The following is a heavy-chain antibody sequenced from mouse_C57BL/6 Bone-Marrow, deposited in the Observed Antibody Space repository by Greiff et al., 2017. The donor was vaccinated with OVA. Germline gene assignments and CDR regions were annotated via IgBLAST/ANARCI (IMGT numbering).Heavy chain of an antibody. CDR3: AKSPHYYGSSYFDY. D-gene: IGHD1-1*01. CDR1: GYTFTDCY. Sequence: VQLQQSGAELVRPGASVKLSCKASGYTFTDCYINWVKQRPGQGLEWIARIYPGSGNTYYNEKFKGKATLTAEKSSSTAYMQLSSLTSEDSAVYFCAKSPHYYGSSYFDYWGQGTTLTVSS. J-gene: IGHJ2*01. CDR2: IYPGSGNT. V-gene: IGHV1-76*01.